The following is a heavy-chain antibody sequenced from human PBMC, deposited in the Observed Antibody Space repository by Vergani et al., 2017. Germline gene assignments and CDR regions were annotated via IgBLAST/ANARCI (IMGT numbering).Heavy chain of an antibody. CDR3: ARDYYDSSGQACDY. CDR1: GGTFSSYA. V-gene: IGHV3-33*01. J-gene: IGHJ4*02. CDR2: IWYDGSNK. D-gene: IGHD3-22*01. Sequence: QVQLVQSGAEVKKPGSSVKVSCKASGGTFSSYAISWVRQAPGKGLEWVAVIWYDGSNKYYADSVKGRFTISRDNSKNTLYLQMNSLRAEDTAVYYCARDYYDSSGQACDYWGQGTLVTVSS.